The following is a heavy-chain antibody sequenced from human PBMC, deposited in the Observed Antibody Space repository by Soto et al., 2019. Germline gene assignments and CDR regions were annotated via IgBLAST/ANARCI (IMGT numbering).Heavy chain of an antibody. CDR3: AKESGSY. CDR1: GFTFSSYG. CDR2: ISYDGSNK. Sequence: QVQLMESGGGVVQPGRSLRLSCAASGFTFSSYGMHWVRQAPGKGLEWVAVISYDGSNKYYADSVKGRFTISRDNSKNTLYLQMNSLRAEDTAVYYCAKESGSYWGQGTLVTVSS. J-gene: IGHJ4*02. D-gene: IGHD3-10*01. V-gene: IGHV3-30*18.